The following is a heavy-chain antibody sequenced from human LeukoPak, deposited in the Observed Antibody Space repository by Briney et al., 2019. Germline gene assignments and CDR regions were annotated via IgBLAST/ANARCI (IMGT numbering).Heavy chain of an antibody. Sequence: PSETLSLTCTVSGGSISSYYWSWIRQPPGKGLEWIGYISYSGSTNYNPSLKRRVTISVDTSRNQFSLKLSSVTAADTAVYYCARGRLGGSGSYYNVLDYWGQGTLVTVSS. CDR1: GGSISSYY. V-gene: IGHV4-59*01. J-gene: IGHJ4*02. CDR3: ARGRLGGSGSYYNVLDY. D-gene: IGHD3-10*01. CDR2: ISYSGST.